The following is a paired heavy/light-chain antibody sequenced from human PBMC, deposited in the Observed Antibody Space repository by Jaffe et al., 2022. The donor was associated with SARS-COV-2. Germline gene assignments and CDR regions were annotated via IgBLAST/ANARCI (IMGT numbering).Heavy chain of an antibody. J-gene: IGHJ4*02. CDR3: ARDSPVLSY. V-gene: IGHV3-23*01. CDR2: ITDSGDGT. Sequence: EVQLLESGGGLVQPGGSLRLSCATSGFTFTSHAMSWVRQAPGKGLEWVSAITDSGDGTYYADSVKGRFTISRDDSKNTLYLQMNSLRAEDTAVYYCARDSPVLSYWGQGTLVTVSS. CDR1: GFTFTSHA.
Light chain of an antibody. CDR1: QSVSSN. CDR3: QQYNKWPPGT. J-gene: IGKJ1*01. CDR2: GAS. Sequence: EIVMTQSPATLSVSPGERATLSCRASQSVSSNLAWYQQKPGQAPRLLIYGASTRATGIPARFSGSGSGTEFTLTISSLQSEDFAVYYCQQYNKWPPGTFGQGTKVEIK. V-gene: IGKV3-15*01.